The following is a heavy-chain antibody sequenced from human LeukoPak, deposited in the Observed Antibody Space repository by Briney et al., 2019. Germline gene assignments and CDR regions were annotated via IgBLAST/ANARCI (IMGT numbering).Heavy chain of an antibody. CDR1: GFTFSSYS. D-gene: IGHD2-21*02. CDR3: AREGQHIVVVTAELEAFDI. Sequence: GGSLRLSCAASGFTFSSYSMNWVRQAPGKGLEWVANIKQDGSEKYYVDSVKGRFTISRDNAKNSLYLQMNSLRAEDTAVYYCAREGQHIVVVTAELEAFDIWGQGTMVTVSS. V-gene: IGHV3-7*01. J-gene: IGHJ3*02. CDR2: IKQDGSEK.